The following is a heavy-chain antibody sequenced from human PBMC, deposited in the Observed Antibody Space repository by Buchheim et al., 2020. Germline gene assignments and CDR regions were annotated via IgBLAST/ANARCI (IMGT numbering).Heavy chain of an antibody. CDR1: GFTFSSYA. Sequence: QVQLVESGGGVVQPGRSLRLSCAASGFTFSSYAMHWVRQAPGKGLEWVAVISYDGSNKYYADSVKGRFTISRDNSKNTRYLQMNSLRAEDTAVYYCARDMTGTLDYWGQGTL. CDR2: ISYDGSNK. J-gene: IGHJ4*02. D-gene: IGHD3-10*01. V-gene: IGHV3-30*04. CDR3: ARDMTGTLDY.